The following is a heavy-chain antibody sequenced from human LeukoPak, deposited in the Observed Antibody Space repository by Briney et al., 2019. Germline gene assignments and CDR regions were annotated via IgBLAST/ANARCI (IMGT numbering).Heavy chain of an antibody. CDR3: ARDRRAPFYYYYYMDV. Sequence: PGGSLRLSCAASGFTFSSYWMSWVRQAPGKGLEWVANIKQDGSEKYYVDSVKGRFTISRDNAKNSLYLQMNSLRAEDTAVYYCARDRRAPFYYYYYMDVWGKGTTVTVSS. J-gene: IGHJ6*03. V-gene: IGHV3-7*01. CDR1: GFTFSSYW. CDR2: IKQDGSEK.